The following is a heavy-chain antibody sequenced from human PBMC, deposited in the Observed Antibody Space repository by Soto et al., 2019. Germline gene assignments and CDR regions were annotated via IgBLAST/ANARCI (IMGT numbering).Heavy chain of an antibody. CDR3: ATIVIGAHNWFDS. V-gene: IGHV4-34*01. CDR1: GGSFNASS. Sequence: PSETLSLTCAVYGGSFNASSWSWLRQPPGKGLEWIGEINHSGFTYYSPSLKSRATISVDASKSQFSLKLRSMTAADTAVYYCATIVIGAHNWFDSWGPGTLVAVAS. CDR2: INHSGFT. J-gene: IGHJ5*01. D-gene: IGHD3-16*02.